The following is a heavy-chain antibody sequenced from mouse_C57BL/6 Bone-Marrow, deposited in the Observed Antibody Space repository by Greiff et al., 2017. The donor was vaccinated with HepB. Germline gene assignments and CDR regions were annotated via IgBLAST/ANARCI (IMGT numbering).Heavy chain of an antibody. V-gene: IGHV5-16*01. Sequence: DVKLVESEGGLVQPGSSMKLSCTASGFTFSDYYMAWVRQVPEKGLEWVANINYDGSSTYYLDSLKSRFIISRDNAKNILYLQMSSLKSEDTATYYCARDLITTVVAHWYFDVWGTGTTVTVSS. CDR3: ARDLITTVVAHWYFDV. CDR2: INYDGSST. D-gene: IGHD1-1*01. J-gene: IGHJ1*03. CDR1: GFTFSDYY.